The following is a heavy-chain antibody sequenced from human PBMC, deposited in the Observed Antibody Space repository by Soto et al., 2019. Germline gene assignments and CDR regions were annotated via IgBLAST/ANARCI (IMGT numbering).Heavy chain of an antibody. CDR2: IYHSGST. CDR1: GGSISSSNW. V-gene: IGHV4-4*02. D-gene: IGHD6-13*01. Sequence: SETLSLTCAVSGGSISSSNWWSWVRQPPGKGLEWIGEIYHSGSTNYNPSLKSRVTISVDKSKNQFSLKLSSVTAADTAVYYCARELPGGIAAAYYYYGMDVWGQGTTVTVSS. CDR3: ARELPGGIAAAYYYYGMDV. J-gene: IGHJ6*02.